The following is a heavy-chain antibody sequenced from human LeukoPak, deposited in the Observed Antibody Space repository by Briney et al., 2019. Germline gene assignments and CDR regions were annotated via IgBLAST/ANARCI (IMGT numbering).Heavy chain of an antibody. CDR2: IKHDGGET. V-gene: IGHV3-7*01. D-gene: IGHD1-26*01. CDR3: AREIVAAAWHYYFYYMDV. J-gene: IGHJ6*03. CDR1: GFTLSSYW. Sequence: GGSLRLSCAASGFTLSSYWMHWVRQAPGKGLEWVANIKHDGGETYYADSVKGRFTISRDNAKKSLYLQMNSLRAEDTAVYYCAREIVAAAWHYYFYYMDVWGKGTTVTVSS.